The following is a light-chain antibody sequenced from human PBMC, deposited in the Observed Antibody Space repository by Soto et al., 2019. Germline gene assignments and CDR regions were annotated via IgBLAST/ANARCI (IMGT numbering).Light chain of an antibody. CDR2: GAS. J-gene: IGKJ1*01. Sequence: ETVLTQSPGTLSLSPGERATLFCRASQSVSSSYLAWYQQKPGQAPSLLIFGASSRATGIPDRFSGSGSGTECTLTSSRLEPEDFAVYYCQQHGSSPPSWTFGQGTKVEIK. CDR3: QQHGSSPPSWT. CDR1: QSVSSSY. V-gene: IGKV3-20*01.